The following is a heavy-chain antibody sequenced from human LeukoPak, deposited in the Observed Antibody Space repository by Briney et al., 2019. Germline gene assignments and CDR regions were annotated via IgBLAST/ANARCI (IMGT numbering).Heavy chain of an antibody. CDR1: GFTFSSHG. J-gene: IGHJ3*02. CDR2: ISGSGDYT. CDR3: AGVDAAMPDAFDI. V-gene: IGHV3-23*01. Sequence: GGSLRLSCAASGFTFSSHGMSWVRQAPGKGLEWVSTISGSGDYTYSADSVKGRFTISRDNSKNTLYLQMNSLRADDTAVYYCAGVDAAMPDAFDIWGQGTTVTVSS. D-gene: IGHD5-18*01.